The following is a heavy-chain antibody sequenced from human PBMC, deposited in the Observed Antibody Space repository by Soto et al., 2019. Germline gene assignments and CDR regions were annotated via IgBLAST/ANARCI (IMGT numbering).Heavy chain of an antibody. CDR1: GGSSRSSSSY. D-gene: IGHD3-3*01. J-gene: IGHJ6*02. CDR3: ARRRGVVQDGMDV. V-gene: IGHV4-39*01. CDR2: IYYSGST. Sequence: QLQLQESGPGLVKPSETLSLTCTVSGGSSRSSSSYWDWIRQPPWKGLEWIGSIYYSGSTYYNPSLKSRVIISMDKSKNQSSLNVSSVTAADTAVYYCARRRGVVQDGMDVWGQGTTVIVSS.